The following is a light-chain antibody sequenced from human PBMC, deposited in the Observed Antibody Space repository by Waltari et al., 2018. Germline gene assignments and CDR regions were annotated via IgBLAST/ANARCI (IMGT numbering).Light chain of an antibody. V-gene: IGKV2-28*01. CDR3: MQALQTSWT. CDR1: QSLLHSNGYNY. J-gene: IGKJ1*01. Sequence: DIVMTQSPLSLPVTPGEPASISCRYSQSLLHSNGYNYLDWYLQKPGQSPQLLIYLGFNRASGVPDRFSGSGSGTDFTLKISRVEAEDVGVYYCMQALQTSWTFGQGTKVEIK. CDR2: LGF.